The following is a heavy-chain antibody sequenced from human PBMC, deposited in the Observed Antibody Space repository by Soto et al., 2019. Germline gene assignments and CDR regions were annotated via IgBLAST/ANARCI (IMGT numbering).Heavy chain of an antibody. CDR3: ARGRDSLPASAFDI. J-gene: IGHJ3*02. CDR1: GFTFSSYG. V-gene: IGHV3-33*01. D-gene: IGHD3-22*01. Sequence: VGSLRLSCAASGFTFSSYGMHWVRQAPGKGLEWVAVIWYDGSNKYYADSVKGRFTISRDNSKNTLYLQMNSLRAEDTAVYYCARGRDSLPASAFDIWGQGTMVTVSS. CDR2: IWYDGSNK.